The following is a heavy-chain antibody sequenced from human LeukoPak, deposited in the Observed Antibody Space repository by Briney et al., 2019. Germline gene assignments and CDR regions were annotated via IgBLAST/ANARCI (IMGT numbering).Heavy chain of an antibody. CDR1: GGSISSYY. D-gene: IGHD3-16*02. J-gene: IGHJ4*02. CDR3: ARSDYVWGSYRPTHFDY. CDR2: IYYSGST. Sequence: SETLSLTCTVSGGSISSYYWSWIRQHPGKGLEWIGYIYYSGSTYYNPSLKSRVTISVDTSKNQFSLKLSSVTAADTAVYYCARSDYVWGSYRPTHFDYWGQGTLVTVSS. V-gene: IGHV4-59*06.